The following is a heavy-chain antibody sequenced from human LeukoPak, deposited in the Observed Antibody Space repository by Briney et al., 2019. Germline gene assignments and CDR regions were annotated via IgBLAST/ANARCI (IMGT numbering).Heavy chain of an antibody. Sequence: ASVKVSCKASGGTFSSYAISWVRQAPGQELEWMGGIIPIFGTANYAQKFQGRVTITADESTSTAYMELSSLRSEDTAVYYCARHYYDSSGYFIRYWYFDLWGRGTLVTVSS. J-gene: IGHJ2*01. D-gene: IGHD3-22*01. CDR3: ARHYYDSSGYFIRYWYFDL. CDR1: GGTFSSYA. V-gene: IGHV1-69*13. CDR2: IIPIFGTA.